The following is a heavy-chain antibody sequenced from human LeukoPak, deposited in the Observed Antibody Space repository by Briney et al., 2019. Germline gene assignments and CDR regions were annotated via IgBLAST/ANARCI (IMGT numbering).Heavy chain of an antibody. CDR1: GGSISSYY. CDR2: IYTSGST. J-gene: IGHJ3*02. CDR3: ARDGGYSSNAFDI. Sequence: SETLSLTCTVSGGSISSYYCSWIRQPAGKGLEWIGRIYTSGSTNYNPSLKSRVTISVDKSKNQFSLKLSSVTAADTAVYYCARDGGYSSNAFDIWGQGTMVTVSS. V-gene: IGHV4-4*07. D-gene: IGHD2-21*02.